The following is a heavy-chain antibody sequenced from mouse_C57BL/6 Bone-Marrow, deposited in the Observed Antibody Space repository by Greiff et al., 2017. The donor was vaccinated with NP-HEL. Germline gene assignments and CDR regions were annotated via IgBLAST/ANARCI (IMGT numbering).Heavy chain of an antibody. CDR3: ARSLKFITTVVAKDY. CDR1: GYTFTSYW. D-gene: IGHD1-1*01. CDR2: IDPNSGGT. J-gene: IGHJ2*01. V-gene: IGHV1-72*01. Sequence: QVQLQQPGAELVKPGASVKLSCKASGYTFTSYWMHWVKQRHGRGLEWIGRIDPNSGGTKYNEKFKSKATLTVDKPSSTAYMQLSSLTSEDSAVYYCARSLKFITTVVAKDYWGQGTTLTVSS.